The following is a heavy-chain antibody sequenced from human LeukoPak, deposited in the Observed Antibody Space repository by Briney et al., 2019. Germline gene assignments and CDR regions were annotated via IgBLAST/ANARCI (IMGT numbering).Heavy chain of an antibody. J-gene: IGHJ6*02. CDR1: GFTFSSYG. CDR3: AKDQAYGDPPDYYYYGMDV. Sequence: GRSLRLSCAASGFTFSSYGMHWVRQAPGKGLEGVAVISYDGSNKYYAGSVKGRSTISRDNSKKTLYMQMNSLRAEDTAVYYCAKDQAYGDPPDYYYYGMDVWGQGTTVTASS. D-gene: IGHD4-17*01. CDR2: ISYDGSNK. V-gene: IGHV3-30*18.